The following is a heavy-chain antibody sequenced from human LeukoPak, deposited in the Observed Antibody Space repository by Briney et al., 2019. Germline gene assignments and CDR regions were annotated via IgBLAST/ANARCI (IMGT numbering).Heavy chain of an antibody. CDR3: ARDGLAGDFGVVIDY. J-gene: IGHJ4*02. D-gene: IGHD3-3*01. CDR1: GYTFTGYY. CDR2: INPNSGGT. V-gene: IGHV1-2*02. Sequence: GASVKVSCKASGYTFTGYYMHWVRQAPGQGLEWMGWINPNSGGTNYAQKFQGRVTMTRDTSISTAYMELSRLRSDDTAVYYCARDGLAGDFGVVIDYWGQGTLVTVS.